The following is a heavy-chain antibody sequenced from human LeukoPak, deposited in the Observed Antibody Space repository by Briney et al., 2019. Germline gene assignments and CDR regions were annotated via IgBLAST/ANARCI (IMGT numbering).Heavy chain of an antibody. CDR2: IRYDGSNK. Sequence: PGGSLRLSCAASGFTFSSYGMHWVRQAPGKGLEWVAFIRYDGSNKYYADSVKGRFTISRDNSKNTLYLRMNGLRAEDTAVYYCASELLWFGELFYWGQGTLATVSS. J-gene: IGHJ4*02. CDR3: ASELLWFGELFY. CDR1: GFTFSSYG. V-gene: IGHV3-30*02. D-gene: IGHD3-10*01.